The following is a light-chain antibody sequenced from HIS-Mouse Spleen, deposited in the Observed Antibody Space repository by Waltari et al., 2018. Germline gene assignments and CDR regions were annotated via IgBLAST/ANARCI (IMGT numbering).Light chain of an antibody. CDR2: SNN. CDR3: AAWDDSLNGNYV. Sequence: QSVLTQPPSASGTPGPRVTTPCSGSSSNIGSNTVNWYQQHPGTAPKLLIYSNNQRPSGVPDRFSGSKSGTSASLAISGLQSEDEADYYCAAWDDSLNGNYVFGTGTKVTVL. CDR1: SSNIGSNT. J-gene: IGLJ1*01. V-gene: IGLV1-44*01.